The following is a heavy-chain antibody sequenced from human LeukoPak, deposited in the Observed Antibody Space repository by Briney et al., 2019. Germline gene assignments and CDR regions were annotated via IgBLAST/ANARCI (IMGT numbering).Heavy chain of an antibody. J-gene: IGHJ6*03. CDR1: GYTFTGYY. Sequence: GASVTVSCKASGYTFTGYYMHWVRQAPGQGLEWMGWINPNSGGTNYAQKFQGRVTMTRDTSISTAYMELSRLRSDDTAVYYCAREDYYGSGSYLGYYYYMDVWGKGTTVTVSS. D-gene: IGHD3-10*01. V-gene: IGHV1-2*02. CDR3: AREDYYGSGSYLGYYYYMDV. CDR2: INPNSGGT.